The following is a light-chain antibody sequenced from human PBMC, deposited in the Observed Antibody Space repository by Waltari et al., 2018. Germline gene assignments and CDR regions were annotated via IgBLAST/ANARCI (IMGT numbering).Light chain of an antibody. V-gene: IGLV2-14*03. J-gene: IGLJ3*02. CDR1: SSDVGAYDN. CDR3: SSYRGSFTLV. Sequence: QSALTQPASVSVSPGQSITISCTGTSSDVGAYDNFYWYQQHPGKAPKLMMYDVTKRPSGVSNRFSGSKSGNTASLTISGLQAEDEADYYCSSYRGSFTLVFGGGTKVTVL. CDR2: DVT.